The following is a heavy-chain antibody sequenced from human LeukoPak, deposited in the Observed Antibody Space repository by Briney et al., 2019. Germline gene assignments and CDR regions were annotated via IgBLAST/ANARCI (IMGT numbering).Heavy chain of an antibody. D-gene: IGHD4-17*01. J-gene: IGHJ3*01. Sequence: GGSLRLSCAASGFTFSSYAMTWARQAPGKGLEWVSVINSSGGVTYYADSVEGRFTISRDNSKNTLYLQMNSLRAEDTAVYYCAKEGLRAFDVWGQGTMVTVSS. CDR1: GFTFSSYA. CDR3: AKEGLRAFDV. V-gene: IGHV3-23*01. CDR2: INSSGGVT.